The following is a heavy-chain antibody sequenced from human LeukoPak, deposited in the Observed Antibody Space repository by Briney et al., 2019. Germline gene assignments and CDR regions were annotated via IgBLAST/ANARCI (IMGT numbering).Heavy chain of an antibody. J-gene: IGHJ3*02. V-gene: IGHV3-53*01. D-gene: IGHD6-19*01. Sequence: GGSLRLSCAASGFTVSSNYMSWVRQAPGKGLEWVSVIYSGGSTYYADSVKGRFTISGDNSKNTLYLQMNSLRAEDTAVYYCAREPPRIAVAGPWGAFDIWGQGTMVTVSS. CDR2: IYSGGST. CDR3: AREPPRIAVAGPWGAFDI. CDR1: GFTVSSNY.